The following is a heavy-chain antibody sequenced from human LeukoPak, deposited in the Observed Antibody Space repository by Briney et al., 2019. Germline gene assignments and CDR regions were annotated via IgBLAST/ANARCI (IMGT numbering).Heavy chain of an antibody. CDR2: IYSGGNT. V-gene: IGHV3-53*01. CDR3: VRDSSKFGL. J-gene: IGHJ4*02. Sequence: GGSLRLSCAASGLTVNNNYMSWVRQAPGKGLEWVSVIYSGGNTYYIDSVKGRFTISRDNSKNTVYLQMNSLSVEDTAVYYCVRDSSKFGLWGQGTLVTVSS. D-gene: IGHD3-10*01. CDR1: GLTVNNNY.